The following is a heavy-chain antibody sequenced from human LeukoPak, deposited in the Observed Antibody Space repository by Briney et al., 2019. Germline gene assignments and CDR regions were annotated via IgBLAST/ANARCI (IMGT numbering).Heavy chain of an antibody. Sequence: WGSLRLSCAASGFTFSSYEMNRVRQAPGKGLEWVSYISSSGSTIYYADSVKGRFTISRDNAKNSLYLQMNSLRAEDTAVYYCARVRWIQLWLMDVWGKGTTVTISS. D-gene: IGHD5-18*01. V-gene: IGHV3-48*03. CDR1: GFTFSSYE. CDR2: ISSSGSTI. J-gene: IGHJ6*04. CDR3: ARVRWIQLWLMDV.